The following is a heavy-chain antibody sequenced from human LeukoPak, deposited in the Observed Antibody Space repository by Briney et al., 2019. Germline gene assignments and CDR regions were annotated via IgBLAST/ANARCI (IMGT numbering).Heavy chain of an antibody. D-gene: IGHD2-15*01. CDR1: GGSFSGYY. V-gene: IGHV4-34*01. J-gene: IGHJ4*02. CDR2: INHSGST. CDR3: ATLVVVAATFDY. Sequence: SETLSLTCAVYGGSFSGYYWSWIRQPPGKGLEWIGEINHSGSTNYNPSLKSRVIISVDTSKNQFSLKLSSVTAADTAVYYCATLVVVAATFDYWGQGTLVTVSS.